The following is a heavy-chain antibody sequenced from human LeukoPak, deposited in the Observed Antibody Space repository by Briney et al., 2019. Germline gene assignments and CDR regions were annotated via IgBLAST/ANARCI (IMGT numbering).Heavy chain of an antibody. CDR1: GFTFSSYG. D-gene: IGHD1-26*01. V-gene: IGHV3-33*08. CDR2: IWYDGSKK. Sequence: PGGSLRLSCAASGFTFSSYGMHWVRQAPGKGLEWVAVIWYDGSKKYYADSVKGRFTISRDNSKNTLYLQMNSLRAEETAVYYCARMSGSHLDYWGQGTLVTVSS. J-gene: IGHJ4*02. CDR3: ARMSGSHLDY.